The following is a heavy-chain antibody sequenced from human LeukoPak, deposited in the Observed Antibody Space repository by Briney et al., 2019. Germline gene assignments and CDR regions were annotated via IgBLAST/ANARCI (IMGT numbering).Heavy chain of an antibody. D-gene: IGHD6-13*01. CDR3: ARDMRRSSSFWDY. V-gene: IGHV1-69*13. J-gene: IGHJ4*02. CDR2: IIPIFGTA. CDR1: GGTFSSYA. Sequence: ASVKVSCKASGGTFSSYAISWVRQAPGQGLEWMGGIIPIFGTANYAQKFQSRVTITADESTSTAYMELSSLRSDDTAVYYCARDMRRSSSFWDYWGQGTLVTVSS.